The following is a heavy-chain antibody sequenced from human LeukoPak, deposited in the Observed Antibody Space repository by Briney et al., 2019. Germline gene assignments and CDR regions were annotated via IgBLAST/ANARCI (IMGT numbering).Heavy chain of an antibody. Sequence: ASVKVSCKISGYTLNDISVHWVRQPPGKGLEWMGGVDPDDGQRVYAQRFQGRVTMTEDTSTNTAYMELGRLRSEDTAVYFCAAVSGHYTLLDAWGQGVLVTVST. V-gene: IGHV1-24*01. CDR2: VDPDDGQR. CDR1: GYTLNDIS. D-gene: IGHD4-11*01. CDR3: AAVSGHYTLLDA. J-gene: IGHJ5*02.